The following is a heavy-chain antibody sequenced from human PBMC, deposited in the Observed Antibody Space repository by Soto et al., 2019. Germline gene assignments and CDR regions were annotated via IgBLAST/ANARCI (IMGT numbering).Heavy chain of an antibody. CDR2: INPNSGGT. CDR3: ARSARSVVVVPAASYYFDY. Sequence: ASVKVSCQASGYTFTGYYMHWVRQAPGQGLEWMGWINPNSGGTNYAQKFQGWVTMTRDTSISTAYMELSRLRSDDTAVYYCARSARSVVVVPAASYYFDYWGQGTLVTVSS. J-gene: IGHJ4*02. D-gene: IGHD2-2*01. V-gene: IGHV1-2*04. CDR1: GYTFTGYY.